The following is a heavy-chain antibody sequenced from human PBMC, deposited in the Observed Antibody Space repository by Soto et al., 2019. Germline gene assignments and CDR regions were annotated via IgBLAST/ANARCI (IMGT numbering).Heavy chain of an antibody. CDR1: GFTFSSYA. D-gene: IGHD3-22*01. J-gene: IGHJ6*02. CDR2: ISGSGGST. CDR3: VKREFGSSGYYLYYYYGMDV. Sequence: GGSLRLSCAASGFTFSSYAMSWVRQAPGKGLEWVSAISGSGGSTYYADSVKGRFTISRDNSKNTLYLQMNSLRAEDTAVYYCVKREFGSSGYYLYYYYGMDVWGQGTTVTVSS. V-gene: IGHV3-23*01.